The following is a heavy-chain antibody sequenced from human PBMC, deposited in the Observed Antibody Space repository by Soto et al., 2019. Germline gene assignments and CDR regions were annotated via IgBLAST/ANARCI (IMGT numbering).Heavy chain of an antibody. J-gene: IGHJ3*02. CDR1: GYSFIGYY. Sequence: QVQLVQSGAEVKKPGASVKVSCKASGYSFIGYYMHWVRQVPGQGLEWMGWINPNTGGTNYAQKFQGRVSVTRDTFISTVYMELSRLRSDDTAVYYCAKDSYYDILTGYSRNGFDMWGQGTMVTVSS. V-gene: IGHV1-2*02. CDR3: AKDSYYDILTGYSRNGFDM. CDR2: INPNTGGT. D-gene: IGHD3-9*01.